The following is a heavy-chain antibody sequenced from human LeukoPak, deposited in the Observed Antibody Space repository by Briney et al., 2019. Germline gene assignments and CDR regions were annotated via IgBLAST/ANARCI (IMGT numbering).Heavy chain of an antibody. Sequence: GGSLRLSCAASAFTFSSYGMHWVRQAPGKGLEWVSSISSSSSYIYYADSVKGRFTISRDNAKNSLYLQMNSLRAEDTAVYYCANRYCSSTSCASVYWGQGTLVTVSS. V-gene: IGHV3-21*01. J-gene: IGHJ4*02. CDR2: ISSSSSYI. CDR3: ANRYCSSTSCASVY. D-gene: IGHD2-2*01. CDR1: AFTFSSYG.